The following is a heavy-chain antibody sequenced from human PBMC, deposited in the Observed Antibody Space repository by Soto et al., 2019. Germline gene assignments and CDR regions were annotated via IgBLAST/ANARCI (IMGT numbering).Heavy chain of an antibody. J-gene: IGHJ1*01. CDR2: IKTDGGNT. V-gene: IGHV3-74*01. D-gene: IGHD1-26*01. CDR1: GFTFSSYW. CDR3: ARVGSPASLKY. Sequence: GGSLRLSCASSGFTFSSYWMHWVRQAPGKGLVWVSHIKTDGGNTKYVDSVKGRFTISRDNAKNTPYLQMNSLRDEDTAVYYCARVGSPASLKYWRQGTLVTVAS.